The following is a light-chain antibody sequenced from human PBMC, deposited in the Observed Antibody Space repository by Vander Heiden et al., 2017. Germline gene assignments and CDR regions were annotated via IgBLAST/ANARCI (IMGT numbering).Light chain of an antibody. J-gene: IGKJ4*01. V-gene: IGKV3-11*01. CDR1: QSVSNY. Sequence: ELVLTQSPATLPLAPGERATLACRASQSVSNYLAWYQQKPGQAPRLLIYDASNRATGIPARFSGSGSGTDFTLTISSLEPEDFAVYYCQQRKTFGGGTKVEIK. CDR2: DAS. CDR3: QQRKT.